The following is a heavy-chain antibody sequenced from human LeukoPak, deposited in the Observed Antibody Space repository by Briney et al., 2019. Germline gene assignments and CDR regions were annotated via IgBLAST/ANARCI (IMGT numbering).Heavy chain of an antibody. Sequence: SQTLSLTCTVSGGSISSYYWSWIRQPARKGLEWIGRIYTSGSTNYNPSLKSRVTMSVDTSKNQFSLKLSSVTAADTAVYYCARDQRWSGYDSGWSWFDPWGQGTLVTVSS. D-gene: IGHD5-12*01. CDR2: IYTSGST. CDR3: ARDQRWSGYDSGWSWFDP. V-gene: IGHV4-4*07. J-gene: IGHJ5*02. CDR1: GGSISSYY.